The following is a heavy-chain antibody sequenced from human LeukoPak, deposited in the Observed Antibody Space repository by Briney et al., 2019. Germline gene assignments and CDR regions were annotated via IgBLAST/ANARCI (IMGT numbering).Heavy chain of an antibody. CDR1: GFTFSSYA. CDR3: ARDFQLTYGSGHPGY. D-gene: IGHD3-10*01. Sequence: GGSLRLSCAASGFTFSSYAMHWVRQAPGKGLEWVTVISYDGSNKYYADSVKGRFTISRDNSKNTLYLQMNCLRAEDTAVYYCARDFQLTYGSGHPGYWGQGTLVTVSS. J-gene: IGHJ4*02. CDR2: ISYDGSNK. V-gene: IGHV3-30-3*01.